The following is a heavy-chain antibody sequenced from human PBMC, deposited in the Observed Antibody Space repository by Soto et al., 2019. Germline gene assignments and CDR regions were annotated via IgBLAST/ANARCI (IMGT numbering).Heavy chain of an antibody. D-gene: IGHD3-22*01. V-gene: IGHV1-69*06. J-gene: IGHJ6*02. CDR2: IIPIFGTA. CDR1: GGTFGSYA. CDR3: ARDRSYYDSSGYYRGYGMDV. Sequence: ASVKVSCKASGGTFGSYAISWVRQAPGQGLEWMGGIIPIFGTANYAQKFQGRVTITADKSTSTAYMELSSLRSEDTAVYYCARDRSYYDSSGYYRGYGMDVWGQGTTVTVSS.